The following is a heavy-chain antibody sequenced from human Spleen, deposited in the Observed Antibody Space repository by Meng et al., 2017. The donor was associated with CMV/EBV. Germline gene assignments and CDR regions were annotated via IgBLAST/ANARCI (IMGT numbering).Heavy chain of an antibody. J-gene: IGHJ4*02. Sequence: KASGYTFSAYNLHWVRKAPGQGLQWMGWSNPDSGATEYAQKFQGRVTMTRDTSISTAYMELSSLRSDDTAVYYCARGSGRYFYYFDYWGQGTLVTVSS. CDR3: ARGSGRYFYYFDY. V-gene: IGHV1-2*02. CDR1: GYTFSAYN. D-gene: IGHD1-26*01. CDR2: SNPDSGAT.